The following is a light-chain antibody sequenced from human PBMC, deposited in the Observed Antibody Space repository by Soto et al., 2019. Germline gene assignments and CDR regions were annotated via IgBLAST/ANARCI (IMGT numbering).Light chain of an antibody. V-gene: IGLV2-8*01. CDR1: SSDVGGYNF. Sequence: QSALTQPPSASGSPGQSVTISCTGTSSDVGGYNFVSWYQQHPGKVPKLMIYEVTERPSGVPDRFSGSKSGNTASLTVSGLQAEDEADYYCSSYGGSNNLVFGGGTKLTVL. CDR3: SSYGGSNNLV. CDR2: EVT. J-gene: IGLJ3*02.